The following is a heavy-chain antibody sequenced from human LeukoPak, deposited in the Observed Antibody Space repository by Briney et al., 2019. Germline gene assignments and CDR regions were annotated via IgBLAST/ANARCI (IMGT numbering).Heavy chain of an antibody. Sequence: ASVKVSCKASGYTFTGYYMHWVRQAPGQGLEWMGWINPNSGGTNYAQKFQGRVTMTRDTSISTAYMELSRLRSDDTAVCYCARDVGGCSGGSCYDWFDPWGQGTLVTVSS. J-gene: IGHJ5*02. CDR1: GYTFTGYY. CDR2: INPNSGGT. CDR3: ARDVGGCSGGSCYDWFDP. D-gene: IGHD2-15*01. V-gene: IGHV1-2*02.